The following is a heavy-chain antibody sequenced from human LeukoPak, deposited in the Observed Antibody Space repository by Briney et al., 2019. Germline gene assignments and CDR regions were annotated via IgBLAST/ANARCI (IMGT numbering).Heavy chain of an antibody. CDR1: GFTFSSYW. CDR2: IKQDGSEK. J-gene: IGHJ4*02. Sequence: GGSLRLSCAASGFTFSSYWMSWVRQAPGKGLEWVANIKQDGSEKYYVDSVKGRFTISRDKAKNSLYLQMNSLRAEDTAVYYCAREMSIAAAANFDYWGQGTLVTVSS. CDR3: AREMSIAAAANFDY. D-gene: IGHD6-13*01. V-gene: IGHV3-7*01.